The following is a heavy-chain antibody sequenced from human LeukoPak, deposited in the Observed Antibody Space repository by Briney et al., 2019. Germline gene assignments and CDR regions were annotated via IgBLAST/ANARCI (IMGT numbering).Heavy chain of an antibody. Sequence: SETLSLTCTVSGGSISNYYWSWIRQPPGKGVEWIGYIYYSGSTNYNPSLKSRVTISVDTSKNQFSLKLRSVTAADTAVYYCARFFRTVWELPYYWGPGTLVTVSS. D-gene: IGHD1-26*01. J-gene: IGHJ4*02. V-gene: IGHV4-59*01. CDR1: GGSISNYY. CDR3: ARFFRTVWELPYY. CDR2: IYYSGST.